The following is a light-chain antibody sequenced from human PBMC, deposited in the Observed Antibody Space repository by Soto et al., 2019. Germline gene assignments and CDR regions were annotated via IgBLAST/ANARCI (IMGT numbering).Light chain of an antibody. CDR2: AAS. CDR3: LQDYNYPWT. V-gene: IGKV1-6*01. CDR1: QGIRND. Sequence: ATQMTQSPSSLSASVGDRITITCRASQGIRNDLGWYQQKPGKAPKLLIYAASSLQGGVPSRFSGSGSGTDFTLTISSLQPEDFATYYCLQDYNYPWTFGQGTKVDIK. J-gene: IGKJ1*01.